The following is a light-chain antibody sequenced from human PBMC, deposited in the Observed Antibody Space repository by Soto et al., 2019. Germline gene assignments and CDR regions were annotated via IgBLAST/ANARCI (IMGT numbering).Light chain of an antibody. J-gene: IGLJ2*01. CDR3: AAWDDSLSGRV. CDR1: SSNIESNY. Sequence: QSVLTQPPSASGTPGQRVTISCSGSSSNIESNYVYWYQHFPGTAPKLLIYRNNQRPSGVPDRFSGSKSGTSASLAISGLRSEDEADYYCAAWDDSLSGRVFGGGTQLTVL. CDR2: RNN. V-gene: IGLV1-47*01.